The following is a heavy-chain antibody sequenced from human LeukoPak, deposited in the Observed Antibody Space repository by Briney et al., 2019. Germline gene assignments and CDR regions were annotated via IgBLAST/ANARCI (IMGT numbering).Heavy chain of an antibody. CDR1: GFTFSSYA. D-gene: IGHD3-22*01. J-gene: IGHJ4*02. Sequence: PGGSLRLSCAASGFTFSSYAMSWVRQAPGKGLEWVSSISGTSTYIYYADSMKGRFTISRDNAKNSLFLQMSSLKAEDTAVYYCASTDDSRGYRNYYFDYWGQGTLVTVSS. V-gene: IGHV3-21*01. CDR2: ISGTSTYI. CDR3: ASTDDSRGYRNYYFDY.